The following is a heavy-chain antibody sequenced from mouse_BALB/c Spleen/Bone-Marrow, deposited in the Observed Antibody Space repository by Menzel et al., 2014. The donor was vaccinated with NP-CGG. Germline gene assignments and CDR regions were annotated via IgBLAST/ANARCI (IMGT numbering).Heavy chain of an antibody. D-gene: IGHD1-1*01. CDR2: IYIDGSI. CDR1: GFSLSRYG. V-gene: IGHV5-6-5*01. Sequence: LEESGGRLVTPGTPLTLTCTVSGFSLSRYGLGWVRQAPGEGLEYIGFIYIDGSIFYASWAKGRFTISKTSTTVDLKITSPTTEDTATYFCAIDPVSSISLWGQGTLVTVS. J-gene: IGHJ3*02. CDR3: AIDPVSSISL.